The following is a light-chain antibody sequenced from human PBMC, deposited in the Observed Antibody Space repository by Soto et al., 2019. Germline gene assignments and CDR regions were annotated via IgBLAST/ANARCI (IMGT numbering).Light chain of an antibody. Sequence: DIQMTQSPSSKSASVGDRVTISCRASENVGKYLHWYQQKAGRAPELLIYGVSTLHSGVPSRFSGSGSGTEFSLLIASLQPEDSATYYCQQTHSIPWTFGQGAEVEIK. CDR2: GVS. CDR3: QQTHSIPWT. V-gene: IGKV1-39*01. J-gene: IGKJ1*01. CDR1: ENVGKY.